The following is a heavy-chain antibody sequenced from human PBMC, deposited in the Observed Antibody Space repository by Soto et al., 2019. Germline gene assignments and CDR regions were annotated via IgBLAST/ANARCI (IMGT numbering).Heavy chain of an antibody. V-gene: IGHV4-30-2*01. CDR3: ARVPDV. CDR1: GGSMSSGGYS. J-gene: IGHJ6*02. CDR2: IYHNGSP. Sequence: QLQLQESGSGLVKPSQTLSLTCAVSGGSMSSGGYSWSWIRQPPGKGLEWIGYIYHNGSPYYNPSLKSRLNISVDRSKNQFSLKLSSVTAADTAGYYCARVPDVWGQGTTVTVSS.